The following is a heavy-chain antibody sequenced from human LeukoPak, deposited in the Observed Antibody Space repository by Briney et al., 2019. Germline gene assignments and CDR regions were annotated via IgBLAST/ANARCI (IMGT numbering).Heavy chain of an antibody. D-gene: IGHD3-10*01. Sequence: GGSLRLSCAASGFTFTTYSMTWVRQAPGKGLEWVSVISGDGGHTYYADSVKGRFTISRDNAKNTLYLQMNSLRAEDTAVYYCTRFPFGKFPRRLNYFDFWGQGTLVTVSS. CDR2: ISGDGGHT. CDR1: GFTFTTYS. J-gene: IGHJ4*02. V-gene: IGHV3-23*01. CDR3: TRFPFGKFPRRLNYFDF.